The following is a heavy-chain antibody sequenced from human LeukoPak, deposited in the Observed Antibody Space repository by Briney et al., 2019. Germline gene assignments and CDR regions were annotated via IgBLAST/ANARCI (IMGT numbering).Heavy chain of an antibody. Sequence: GRSLRLSRAASGFTFSSYAMHWVRQAPGKGLEWVAVISYDGCNKYYADSVKGRFTISRDNSKNTLYLQMNSLRAEGTAVYYCARGPGYYDSSGYFEVSDYWGQGTLVTVSS. CDR3: ARGPGYYDSSGYFEVSDY. J-gene: IGHJ4*02. D-gene: IGHD3-22*01. V-gene: IGHV3-30-3*01. CDR1: GFTFSSYA. CDR2: ISYDGCNK.